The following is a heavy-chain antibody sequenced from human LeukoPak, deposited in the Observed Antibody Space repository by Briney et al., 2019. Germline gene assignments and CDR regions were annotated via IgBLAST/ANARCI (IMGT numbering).Heavy chain of an antibody. V-gene: IGHV3-66*01. Sequence: GESLRLSCAASGFTVSSNYMSWVRQAPGKGLEWLSVIYSGGSTYYADSVKGRFTISRDNSKNTLYLQMNSLRAEDTAVYYCTTKRGYSYGYADWGQGTLVTVSS. J-gene: IGHJ4*02. CDR2: IYSGGST. D-gene: IGHD5-18*01. CDR1: GFTVSSNY. CDR3: TTKRGYSYGYAD.